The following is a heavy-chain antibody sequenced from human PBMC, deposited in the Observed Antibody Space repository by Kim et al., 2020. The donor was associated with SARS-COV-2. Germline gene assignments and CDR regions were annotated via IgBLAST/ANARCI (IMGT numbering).Heavy chain of an antibody. J-gene: IGHJ4*02. V-gene: IGHV1-3*01. Sequence: KYSQKFQGRVTITRDTSASTAYMELSSLRSEDTAVYYCAASIAERYYFDYWGQGTLVTVSS. CDR3: AASIAERYYFDY. D-gene: IGHD6-6*01.